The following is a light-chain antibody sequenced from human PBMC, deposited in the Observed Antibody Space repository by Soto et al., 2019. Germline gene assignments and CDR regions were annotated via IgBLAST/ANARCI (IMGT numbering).Light chain of an antibody. J-gene: IGKJ1*01. V-gene: IGKV3-15*01. CDR2: GAS. CDR1: QSVDIN. Sequence: IVLTQSPATLSVTPWERATISCGASQSVDINLAWYQKKAGQAPRLLIYGASTRATAIPARFSGSGSGTEFTLTISSLQSEDFAVYFCQHYNNWPWTSAQGAKVDIK. CDR3: QHYNNWPWT.